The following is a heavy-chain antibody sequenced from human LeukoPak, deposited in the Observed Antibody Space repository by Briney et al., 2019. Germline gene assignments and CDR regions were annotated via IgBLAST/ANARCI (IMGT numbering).Heavy chain of an antibody. J-gene: IGHJ6*03. CDR3: ARASVTYYYYYYMDV. CDR1: GGSITNYY. CDR2: IHYSGST. V-gene: IGHV4-59*01. Sequence: SETLSLTCTVSGGSITNYYWTWIRQPPGKGLEWIGYIHYSGSTNYNPSLKSRVTISVDTSKNQFSLKLSSVAAADTAVYYCARASVTYYYYYYMDVWGKGTTVTVSS. D-gene: IGHD4-11*01.